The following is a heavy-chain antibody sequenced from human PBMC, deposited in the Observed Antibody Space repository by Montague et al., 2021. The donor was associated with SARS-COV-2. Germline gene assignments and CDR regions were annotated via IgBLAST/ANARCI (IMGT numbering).Heavy chain of an antibody. J-gene: IGHJ3*02. CDR3: VRGRVLTIFGVVGAFDI. Sequence: TLSLTCTVSGGSISSGGYYWSWIRQHPGKGLEWIGYIYYSGSTYYNPSLKSRVTISVDTSKNQFSLKLSSVTAADTAVYYCVRGRVLTIFGVVGAFDIWGQGTMVTVSS. CDR1: GGSISSGGYY. D-gene: IGHD3-3*01. V-gene: IGHV4-31*03. CDR2: IYYSGST.